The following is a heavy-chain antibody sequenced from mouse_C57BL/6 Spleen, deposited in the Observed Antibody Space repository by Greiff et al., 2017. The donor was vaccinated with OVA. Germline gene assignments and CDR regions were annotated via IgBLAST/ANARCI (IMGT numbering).Heavy chain of an antibody. D-gene: IGHD3-3*01. CDR1: GFTFSDYY. V-gene: IGHV5-12*01. CDR3: ARQKPGDYYAMDY. CDR2: ISNGGGST. Sequence: EVMLVESGGGLVQPGGSLKLSCAASGFTFSDYYMYWVRQTPEKRLEWVAYISNGGGSTYYPDTVKGRFPITRDNAKNPLYLQMSRLKSEDTAMYYCARQKPGDYYAMDYWGQGTSVTVSS. J-gene: IGHJ4*01.